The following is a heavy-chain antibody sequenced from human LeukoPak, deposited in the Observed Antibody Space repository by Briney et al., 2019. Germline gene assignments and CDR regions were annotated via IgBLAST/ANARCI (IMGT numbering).Heavy chain of an antibody. V-gene: IGHV4-31*03. CDR3: ARARYSSSSYYYGMDV. CDR2: IYYSGST. J-gene: IGHJ6*02. D-gene: IGHD6-13*01. Sequence: PSETLSLTCTVSDGSISSGGYYWGWIRQHPGKGLEWIGYIYYSGSTYYNPSLKSRVTISVDTSKNQFSLKLSSVTAADTAVYYCARARYSSSSYYYGMDVWGQGTTVTVSS. CDR1: DGSISSGGYY.